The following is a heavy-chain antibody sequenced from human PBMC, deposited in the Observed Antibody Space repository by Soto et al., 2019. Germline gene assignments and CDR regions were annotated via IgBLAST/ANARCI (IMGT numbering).Heavy chain of an antibody. J-gene: IGHJ4*02. Sequence: GGSLRLSCAASGFTFSSYSMNWVRQAPGKGLEWVSSISSSSSYIYYADSVKGRFTISRDNAKNSLYLQMNSLRAEDTAVYYCASFTDCSSTSCYEWSRSSSWPPFFDYWGQGTLVTVSS. CDR3: ASFTDCSSTSCYEWSRSSSWPPFFDY. D-gene: IGHD2-2*01. V-gene: IGHV3-21*01. CDR2: ISSSSSYI. CDR1: GFTFSSYS.